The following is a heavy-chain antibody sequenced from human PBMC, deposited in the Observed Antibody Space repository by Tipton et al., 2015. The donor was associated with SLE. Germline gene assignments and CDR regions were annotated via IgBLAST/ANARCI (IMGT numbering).Heavy chain of an antibody. CDR2: IYYSGST. J-gene: IGHJ4*02. CDR1: GGSISSHY. Sequence: TLSLTCTVSGGSISSHYWSWIRQPPGKGLECIGYIYYSGSTNYNPSLKSRVTISVDTSKNQFSLKLSSVTAADTAVYYCARANGANFDYWGQGTLVTVSS. V-gene: IGHV4-59*11. CDR3: ARANGANFDY. D-gene: IGHD4-17*01.